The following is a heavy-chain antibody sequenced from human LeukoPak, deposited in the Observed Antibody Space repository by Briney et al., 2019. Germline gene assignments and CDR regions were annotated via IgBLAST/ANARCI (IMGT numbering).Heavy chain of an antibody. CDR3: ARLDSSGYYLIY. CDR2: IYTRGST. V-gene: IGHV4-4*09. CDR1: GGSITSHY. J-gene: IGHJ4*02. D-gene: IGHD3-22*01. Sequence: SETLSLTCTVSGGSITSHYWSWIRQPPGKGLEWIGYIYTRGSTNYNPSLKSRVTVSVDTSKNQLSLKLSSVTAADTAVYYCARLDSSGYYLIYWGQGTLVTVSS.